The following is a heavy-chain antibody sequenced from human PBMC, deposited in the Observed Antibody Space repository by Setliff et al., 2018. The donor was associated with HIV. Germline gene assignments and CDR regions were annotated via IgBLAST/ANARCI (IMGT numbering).Heavy chain of an antibody. CDR1: GGSISSYC. J-gene: IGHJ5*02. CDR3: ARRIDNSGSLPAKNWFDT. CDR2: IFASGSS. Sequence: SETLSLTCTVSGGSISSYCWHWIRQPPGKGLEWIGYIFASGSSLYNPSLQSRVSISIDTSKNQFSLKLSSVTAADTAVYYCARRIDNSGSLPAKNWFDTWGQGRLVTVSS. D-gene: IGHD3-10*01. V-gene: IGHV4-4*09.